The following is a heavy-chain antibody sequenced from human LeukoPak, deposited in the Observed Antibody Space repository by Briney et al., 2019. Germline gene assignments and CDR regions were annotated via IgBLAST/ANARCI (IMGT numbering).Heavy chain of an antibody. V-gene: IGHV3-23*01. J-gene: IGHJ6*02. Sequence: GGSLRLSCAASGFTFSSYAMSWVRQAPGKGLEWVSAISGSGGSTYYADSVKGRFTISRDNSKNTLYLQMNSLRAEDTAVYYCARVNVLLWFGESPDGMDVWGQGTTVTVSS. CDR1: GFTFSSYA. CDR3: ARVNVLLWFGESPDGMDV. CDR2: ISGSGGST. D-gene: IGHD3-10*01.